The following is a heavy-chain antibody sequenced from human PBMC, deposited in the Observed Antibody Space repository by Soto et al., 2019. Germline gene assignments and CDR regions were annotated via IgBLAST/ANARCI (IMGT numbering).Heavy chain of an antibody. D-gene: IGHD3-10*01. CDR1: GGSISSYY. CDR2: IYYSGST. Sequence: QVQLQESGPGLVKPSETLSLTCTVSGGSISSYYWSWIRQPPGKGLEWIGYIYYSGSTNYNPSLKSRVTISVDTSKNQFSLKLRSVTAADTAVYHCARQWGGDFDYWGQGTLVTVSS. J-gene: IGHJ4*02. V-gene: IGHV4-59*08. CDR3: ARQWGGDFDY.